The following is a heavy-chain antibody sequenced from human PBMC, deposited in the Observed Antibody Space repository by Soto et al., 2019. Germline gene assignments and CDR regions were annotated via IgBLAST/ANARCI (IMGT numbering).Heavy chain of an antibody. D-gene: IGHD6-6*01. CDR1: GYTFPSYG. CDR3: ARVVIGTRPPDY. V-gene: IGHV1-18*01. Sequence: QVQLVQSGGEVKKPGASVRVSCKASGYTFPSYGITWVRQAPGQGLEWMGWINTYNGSTNYTQKLQGRVTMTTDTSTSTVYMELRSLRSDDTAVYYCARVVIGTRPPDYWGQGTLVTVSS. J-gene: IGHJ4*02. CDR2: INTYNGST.